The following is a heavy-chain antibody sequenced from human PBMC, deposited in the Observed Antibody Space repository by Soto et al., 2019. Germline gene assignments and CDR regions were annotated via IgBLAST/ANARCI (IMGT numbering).Heavy chain of an antibody. CDR2: INPNSGGT. D-gene: IGHD1-26*01. Sequence: ASVKVSCKASGYTFTGYYMHWVRQAPGQGLEWMGWINPNSGGTNYAQKFQGRVTMTRDTSISTAYMELSRLRSDDTAVYYCAREGGVVGATSSAFDIWGQGTAVTVSS. V-gene: IGHV1-2*02. CDR3: AREGGVVGATSSAFDI. CDR1: GYTFTGYY. J-gene: IGHJ3*02.